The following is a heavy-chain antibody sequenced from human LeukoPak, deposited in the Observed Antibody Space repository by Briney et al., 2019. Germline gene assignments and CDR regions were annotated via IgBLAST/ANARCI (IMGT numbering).Heavy chain of an antibody. Sequence: PGGSLRLSCAASGFTFSSYEMNWVRQAPGKGLEWVSYISSSGSTIHYADSVKGRFTISRDSAKNSLYLQMNSLRDEDTAVYYCARGRTYGLGRDYWGQGTLVTVSS. D-gene: IGHD3-10*01. CDR1: GFTFSSYE. V-gene: IGHV3-48*03. CDR3: ARGRTYGLGRDY. J-gene: IGHJ4*02. CDR2: ISSSGSTI.